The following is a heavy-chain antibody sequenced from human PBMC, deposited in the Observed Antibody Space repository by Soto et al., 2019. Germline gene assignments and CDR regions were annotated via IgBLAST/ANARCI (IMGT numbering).Heavy chain of an antibody. D-gene: IGHD3-3*01. J-gene: IGHJ6*02. V-gene: IGHV4-34*01. CDR2: INHSGGT. CDR3: ARVKGYYDFWSGYYSYYYYGMDV. CDR1: GGSFSGYY. Sequence: SETLSLTCAVYGGSFSGYYWSWIRQPPGKGLEWIGEINHSGGTNYNPSLKSRVTISVDTSKNQFSLKLSSVTAEDTDVYYCARVKGYYDFWSGYYSYYYYGMDVWCQGTTVT.